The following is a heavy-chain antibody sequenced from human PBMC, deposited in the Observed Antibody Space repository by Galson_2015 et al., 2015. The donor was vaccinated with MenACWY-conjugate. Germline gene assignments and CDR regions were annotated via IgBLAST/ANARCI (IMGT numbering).Heavy chain of an antibody. J-gene: IGHJ4*02. D-gene: IGHD4-17*01. CDR2: IIPVFHTT. Sequence: SCKASGDSFNTYSFNWIRQAPGQGPEWLGGIIPVFHTTDYAQRFQGRLTITADESTSTVYMELSSLRSDDTAIYYCARPGGDYEQRTFFDHWGQGTLVTVSS. CDR1: GDSFNTYS. V-gene: IGHV1-69*01. CDR3: ARPGGDYEQRTFFDH.